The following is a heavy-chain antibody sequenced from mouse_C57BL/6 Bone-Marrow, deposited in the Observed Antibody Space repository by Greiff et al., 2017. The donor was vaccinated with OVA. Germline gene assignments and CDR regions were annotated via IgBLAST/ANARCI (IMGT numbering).Heavy chain of an antibody. D-gene: IGHD1-1*01. V-gene: IGHV1-26*01. J-gene: IGHJ1*03. CDR3: ASCYYYGYFDV. CDR2: INPNNGGT. CDR1: GYTFTDYY. Sequence: VQLQQSGPELVKPGASVKISCKASGYTFTDYYMNWVKQSHGKSLEWIGDINPNNGGTSYNQKFKGKATLTVDKSSSTAYMELRSLTSEDSAVYYCASCYYYGYFDVWGTGTTVTVSS.